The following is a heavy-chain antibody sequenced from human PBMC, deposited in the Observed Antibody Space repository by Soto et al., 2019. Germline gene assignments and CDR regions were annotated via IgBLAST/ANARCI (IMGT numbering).Heavy chain of an antibody. CDR2: IRAGDDKT. CDR3: ARDIVTLGPRANDAFDL. D-gene: IGHD1-26*01. Sequence: QVQLVQSGAEVKKPGASVKLSCRAVGYNVTPQTMNWVRQAPGQSLEWMGWIRAGDDKTKYSQKFQGRVTITSDTSASTVYMELTSLTSEDTAVYYCARDIVTLGPRANDAFDLWGQGTLVTVSS. CDR1: GYNVTPQT. V-gene: IGHV1-3*01. J-gene: IGHJ3*01.